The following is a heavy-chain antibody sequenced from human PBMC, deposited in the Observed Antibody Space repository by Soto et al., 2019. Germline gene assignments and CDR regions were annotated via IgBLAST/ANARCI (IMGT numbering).Heavy chain of an antibody. V-gene: IGHV3-48*01. CDR3: ARDRQRFLEWLADMDV. CDR2: ISSSSSTI. D-gene: IGHD3-3*01. CDR1: GFTFSSYS. Sequence: GGSLRLSCAASGFTFSSYSMNWVRQAPGKGLEWVSYISSSSSTIYYADSVKGRFTISRDNAKNSLYLQMNSLRAEDTAVYYCARDRQRFLEWLADMDVWGKGTTVTVSS. J-gene: IGHJ6*03.